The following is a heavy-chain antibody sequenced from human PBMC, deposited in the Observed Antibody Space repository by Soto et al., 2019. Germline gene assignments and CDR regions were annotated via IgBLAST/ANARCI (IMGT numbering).Heavy chain of an antibody. CDR1: GFRFNIYD. Sequence: VGSLRLSGTASGFRFNIYDMNWVRQARGKGPEWLAHISSGGGTIYYADAVKGRFTISRDNARNSLFLKMNSLRAEDTAVYYCANAGSGYYYYYGMDVWGQGTTVTVSS. V-gene: IGHV3-48*03. J-gene: IGHJ6*02. CDR2: ISSGGGTI. D-gene: IGHD2-15*01. CDR3: ANAGSGYYYYYGMDV.